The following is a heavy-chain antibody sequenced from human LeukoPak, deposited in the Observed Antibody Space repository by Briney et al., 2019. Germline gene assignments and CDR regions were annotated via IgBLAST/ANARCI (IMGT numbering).Heavy chain of an antibody. CDR2: INPSGGST. D-gene: IGHD2-15*01. CDR1: GYTFTSYY. J-gene: IGHJ3*02. CDR3: ARAIYCSGGSCNAFDI. Sequence: ASVKVSCKASGYTFTSYYMHWVRQAPGQGLEWMGIINPSGGSTSYAQKFQGRVTMTRDMSTSTVYMELSSLRSDDTAVYYCARAIYCSGGSCNAFDIWGQGTMVTVSS. V-gene: IGHV1-46*01.